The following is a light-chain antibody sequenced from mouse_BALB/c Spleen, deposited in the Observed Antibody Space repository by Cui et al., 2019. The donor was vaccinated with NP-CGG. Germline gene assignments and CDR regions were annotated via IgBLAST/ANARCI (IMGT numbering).Light chain of an antibody. CDR2: GSS. V-gene: IGLV2*02. CDR3: ALWYSTNWV. CDR1: TGAVTTSNN. Sequence: QAVLSHGTALTTSPVGTVTLTCRPRTGAVTTSNNANWVQEKPDHFFTGLIGGSSNQGPGVPVRFSGALIGEKNALTITGAQNEDDAMYYCALWYSTNWVFGGGTKLTVL. J-gene: IGLJ1*01.